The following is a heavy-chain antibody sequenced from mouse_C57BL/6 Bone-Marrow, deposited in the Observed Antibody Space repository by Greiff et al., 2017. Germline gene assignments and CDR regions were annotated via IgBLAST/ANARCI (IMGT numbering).Heavy chain of an antibody. J-gene: IGHJ2*01. CDR2: IYPRDGST. CDR3: ARLGITTVVATYYFDY. V-gene: IGHV1-78*01. Sequence: QVQLQQSDAELVKPGASVKISCKVSGYTFTDHTIHWMKQRPEQGLEWIGYIYPRDGSTKYNEKFKGKATLTADKSSSTAYMQLNSLTSEDYAVYFCARLGITTVVATYYFDYWGQGTTLTVSS. CDR1: GYTFTDHT. D-gene: IGHD1-1*01.